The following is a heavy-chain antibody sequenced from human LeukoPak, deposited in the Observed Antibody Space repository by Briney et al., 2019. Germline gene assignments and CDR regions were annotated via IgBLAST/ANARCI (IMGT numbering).Heavy chain of an antibody. CDR1: GYTFTSHG. CDR3: ARDATYYDILTGYYNPSNWFDP. Sequence: SVKVSCKASGYTFTSHGISWVRQAPGQGLEWMGWIIPIFGTANYAQKFQGRVTITADESTSTAYMELSSLRSEDTAVYYCARDATYYDILTGYYNPSNWFDPWGQGTLVTVSS. CDR2: IIPIFGTA. V-gene: IGHV1-69*13. D-gene: IGHD3-9*01. J-gene: IGHJ5*02.